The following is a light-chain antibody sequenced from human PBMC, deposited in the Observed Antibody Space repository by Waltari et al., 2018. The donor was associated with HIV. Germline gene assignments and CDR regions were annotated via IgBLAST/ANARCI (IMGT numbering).Light chain of an antibody. Sequence: QSALTPPASVSGSPGQSITISCNGTSSDVGGYNYVSWYQQHPGKAPKLMISEVSNRPSGVTNRFSGSKSGNTASLTISGLQVEDEADYYCSSYTSSSTLYVFGTGTKVTVL. CDR1: SSDVGGYNY. J-gene: IGLJ1*01. CDR2: EVS. V-gene: IGLV2-14*01. CDR3: SSYTSSSTLYV.